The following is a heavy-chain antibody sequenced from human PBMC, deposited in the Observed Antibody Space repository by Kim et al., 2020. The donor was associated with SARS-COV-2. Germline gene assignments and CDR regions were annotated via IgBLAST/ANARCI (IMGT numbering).Heavy chain of an antibody. J-gene: IGHJ5*02. D-gene: IGHD4-17*01. CDR3: ATVVDRTTVGSGLKS. V-gene: IGHV5-51*01. CDR1: GYTFNTYW. CDR2: TFGGESDT. Sequence: GESLQISCQASGYTFNTYWIGCVRQMPGEGLEWMGITFGGESDTRYSPSFEGHVTISIDMSINTAYLEWSSLKASDSAMYYCATVVDRTTVGSGLKSWGQGTLVTVSS.